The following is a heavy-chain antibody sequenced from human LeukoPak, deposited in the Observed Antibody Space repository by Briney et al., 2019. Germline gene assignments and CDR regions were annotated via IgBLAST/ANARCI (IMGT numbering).Heavy chain of an antibody. Sequence: PGGSLRLSCAASGLTFIDYYISWIRQAPGKGLEWVSYISSSSSYTNYADSVKGRFTISRDNARNSLYLQMSSLRAEDTAVYYCVRGGGPSYNANAFDVWG. CDR3: VRGGGPSYNANAFDV. J-gene: IGHJ3*01. CDR1: GLTFIDYY. V-gene: IGHV3-11*06. CDR2: ISSSSSYT. D-gene: IGHD1-14*01.